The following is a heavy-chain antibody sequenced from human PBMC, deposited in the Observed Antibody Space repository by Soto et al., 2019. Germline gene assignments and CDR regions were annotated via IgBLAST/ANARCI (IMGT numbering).Heavy chain of an antibody. CDR3: AKELERHYDWHC. V-gene: IGHV3-23*01. CDR1: EFIFRSYR. D-gene: IGHD1-1*01. J-gene: IGHJ4*02. Sequence: HSCAASEFIFRSYRMNFVRQAPGKGLEWVSGIGDSTGDTYYADSVKGRFTISRDTSKNTLYLQMNSLRAEDTAVYYWAKELERHYDWHCWGQGTLVTVSA. CDR2: IGDSTGDT.